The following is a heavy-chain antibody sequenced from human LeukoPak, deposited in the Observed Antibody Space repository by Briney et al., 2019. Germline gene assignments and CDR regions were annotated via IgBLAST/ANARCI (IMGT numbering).Heavy chain of an antibody. J-gene: IGHJ5*02. CDR3: AKEAGDWPHNWFDP. CDR2: ISGSGANT. V-gene: IGHV3-23*01. D-gene: IGHD2-21*02. CDR1: GLIFSNYA. Sequence: GGSLRLSCAAAGLIFSNYAMTWVRQAPGKGPEWVSAISGSGANTYYADSVKGRFTISRDNSKNTLYLQMNSLRAEDTAFYYCAKEAGDWPHNWFDPWGQGTLVTVSS.